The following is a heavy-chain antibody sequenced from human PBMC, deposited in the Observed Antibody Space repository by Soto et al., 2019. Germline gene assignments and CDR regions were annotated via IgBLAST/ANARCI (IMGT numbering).Heavy chain of an antibody. V-gene: IGHV4-4*02. CDR2: IYHSGST. CDR3: ARDQGYSGYDFAFDY. D-gene: IGHD5-12*01. CDR1: GGSISSSNW. Sequence: QVQLQASGPGLVKPSGTLSLTCAVSGGSISSSNWWSWVRQPPGKGLEWIGEIYHSGSTNYNPSLKSRVTISVDKSKNQFSLKLSSVTAADTAVYYCARDQGYSGYDFAFDYWGQGTLVTVSS. J-gene: IGHJ4*02.